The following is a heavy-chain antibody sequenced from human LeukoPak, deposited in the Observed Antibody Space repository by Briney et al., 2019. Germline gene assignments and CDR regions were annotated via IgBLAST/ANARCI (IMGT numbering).Heavy chain of an antibody. D-gene: IGHD2-2*02. CDR3: AKDRVPILVVVPAAIGIPGY. Sequence: GGSLRLSCAASGFTFSSYAMSWVRQAPGKGLEWVSAISGSGGSTYYADSVKGRFTISRDNSKNTLYLQMNSLRAEDTAVYYCAKDRVPILVVVPAAIGIPGYWGQGTLVTVSS. J-gene: IGHJ4*02. CDR1: GFTFSSYA. V-gene: IGHV3-23*01. CDR2: ISGSGGST.